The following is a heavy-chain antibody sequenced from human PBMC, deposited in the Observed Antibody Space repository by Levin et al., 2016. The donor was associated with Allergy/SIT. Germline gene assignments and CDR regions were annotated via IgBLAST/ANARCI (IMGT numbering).Heavy chain of an antibody. Sequence: SETLSLTCTVSGGSISSSSYYWGWIRQPPGKGLEWIGSIYYSGSAYYNPSLKSRVTISVDTSKNQFSLKLSSVTAADTAVYYCARGTGKAVAGAPKRGRFDPWGQGTLVTVSS. J-gene: IGHJ5*02. CDR3: ARGTGKAVAGAPKRGRFDP. D-gene: IGHD6-19*01. CDR2: IYYSGSA. CDR1: GGSISSSSYY. V-gene: IGHV4-39*01.